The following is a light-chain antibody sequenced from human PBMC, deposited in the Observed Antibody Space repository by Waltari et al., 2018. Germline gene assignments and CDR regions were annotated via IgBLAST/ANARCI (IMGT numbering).Light chain of an antibody. Sequence: SALTQPASVSGSPGQSITISSTGTSSDLGGQHYVTWYQQPPGKAPKLMIFEFSKRRAAVSNRFSVSKSGNTASLTISGLQAEDEADYYCSSDTSSSTVVFGGVTKLTVL. CDR1: SSDLGGQHY. CDR2: EFS. CDR3: SSDTSSSTVV. V-gene: IGLV2-14*01. J-gene: IGLJ2*01.